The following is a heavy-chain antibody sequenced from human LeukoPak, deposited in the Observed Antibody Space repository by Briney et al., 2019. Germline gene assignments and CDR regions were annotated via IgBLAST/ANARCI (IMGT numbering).Heavy chain of an antibody. CDR1: GYSISSGYY. CDR2: SYHTGST. V-gene: IGHV4-38-2*02. Sequence: SGTLSLTCTVSGYSISSGYYWGWIRQFPGKGLEWIGSSYHTGSTYYNPSLKSRVTISIDTPKNQSPLKLSSVTAADTALYYGARGPYDFWSGYSHDYWGQGTLVTVSS. D-gene: IGHD3-3*01. CDR3: ARGPYDFWSGYSHDY. J-gene: IGHJ4*02.